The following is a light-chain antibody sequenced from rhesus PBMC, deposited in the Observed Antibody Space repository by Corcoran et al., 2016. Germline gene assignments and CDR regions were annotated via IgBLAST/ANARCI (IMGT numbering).Light chain of an antibody. CDR3: QQYNSLPLT. V-gene: IGKV1-32*01. CDR2: YAK. J-gene: IGKJ4*01. CDR1: RGISSY. Sequence: DIQMTQSPSSLSASAGDRVTITCRASRGISSYLNWYQQKPGKAPKLLIIYAKRLESGVPSRFSGMGSGTEFTLPISGLQPEDFATYDCQQYNSLPLTFGGGTKVEIK.